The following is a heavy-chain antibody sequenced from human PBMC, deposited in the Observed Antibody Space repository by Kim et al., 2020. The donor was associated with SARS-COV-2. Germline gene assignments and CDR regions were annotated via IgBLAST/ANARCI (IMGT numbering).Heavy chain of an antibody. V-gene: IGHV3-48*02. CDR2: ISSSSSTI. CDR3: ARDKKNYYDSSGYYRRVYYYYYHGMGV. J-gene: IGHJ6*02. CDR1: GFTFSSYS. Sequence: GGSLRLSCAASGFTFSSYSMNWVRQAPGKGLEWVSYISSSSSTIYYADSVKGRFTISRDNSKNSLYLQMNSLRDEDTAVYYCARDKKNYYDSSGYYRRVYYYYYHGMGVWGQGHTVTVSS. D-gene: IGHD3-22*01.